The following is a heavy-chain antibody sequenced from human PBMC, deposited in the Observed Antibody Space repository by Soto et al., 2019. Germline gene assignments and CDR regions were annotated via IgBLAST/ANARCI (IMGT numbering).Heavy chain of an antibody. CDR1: GYTFTSYD. J-gene: IGHJ6*03. Sequence: ASVKVSCKASGYTFTSYDINWVRQATGQGLEWMGWMNPNSGNTGYAQKFQGRVTMTRNTSISTAYMELSSLRSEDTAVYYCARGTQDIVLMVYARTYYMDVWGKGTTVNVSS. D-gene: IGHD2-8*01. V-gene: IGHV1-8*01. CDR2: MNPNSGNT. CDR3: ARGTQDIVLMVYARTYYMDV.